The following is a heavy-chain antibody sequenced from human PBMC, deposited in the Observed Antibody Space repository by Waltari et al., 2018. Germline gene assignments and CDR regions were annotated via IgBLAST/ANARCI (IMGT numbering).Heavy chain of an antibody. J-gene: IGHJ4*02. D-gene: IGHD6-19*01. Sequence: EVQLLESGGDLEQPGGSLRISCVGSGFTFSHYALNWVRQAPGKGLEWVSTMSGTGDYTYYADSVKGRFTISRDNSKNTVFLHMNNLRVEDTAIYFCAKDQAEWLVLDGYFDSWGQGTPVTVSS. CDR2: MSGTGDYT. CDR3: AKDQAEWLVLDGYFDS. V-gene: IGHV3-23*01. CDR1: GFTFSHYA.